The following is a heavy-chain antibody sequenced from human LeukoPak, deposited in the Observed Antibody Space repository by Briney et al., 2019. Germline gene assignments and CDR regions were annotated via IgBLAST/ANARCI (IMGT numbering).Heavy chain of an antibody. CDR1: GYTFTSYD. V-gene: IGHV1-8*01. CDR2: TNPNNGNT. CDR3: ARLASSSWPLYYYYGMDV. J-gene: IGHJ6*02. Sequence: GASVKVCCKASGYTFTSYDINWVRQATGQGLEWMGWTNPNNGNTGYAQKFQGRVTMTRSTSISTAYMELSSLRSEDTAVYYCARLASSSWPLYYYYGMDVRGQGTTVTVSS. D-gene: IGHD6-13*01.